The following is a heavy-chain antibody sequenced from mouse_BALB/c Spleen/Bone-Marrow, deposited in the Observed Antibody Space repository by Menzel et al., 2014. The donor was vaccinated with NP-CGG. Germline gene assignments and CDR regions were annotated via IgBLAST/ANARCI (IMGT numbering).Heavy chain of an antibody. D-gene: IGHD1-1*01. CDR1: GFTLSNYA. J-gene: IGHJ3*01. CDR3: VRELDYGSSYFTY. Sequence: EVQLQESGGDLVKPGGSLKLSCAASGFTLSNYAMSWVRQTPEKRLEWVASISSGGSTYYPDSVKGRFTISRDNARNILYLQMSSLRSEDTAMYYCVRELDYGSSYFTYWGQGTLVTVSA. CDR2: ISSGGST. V-gene: IGHV5-6-5*01.